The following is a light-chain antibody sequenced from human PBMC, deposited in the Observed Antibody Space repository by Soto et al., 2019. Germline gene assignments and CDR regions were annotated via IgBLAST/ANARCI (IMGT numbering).Light chain of an antibody. CDR1: QSISIY. CDR3: QQSYTTPRT. Sequence: DIQMTQSPSSLSASVGDRVTITCRASQSISIYLNWYQQKPGKAPRLLIYDASNVQSGVPSRFSGSGSGTDFSLTVSSLLPEDFATYYCQQSYTTPRTFGQGTKVEIK. J-gene: IGKJ1*01. CDR2: DAS. V-gene: IGKV1-39*01.